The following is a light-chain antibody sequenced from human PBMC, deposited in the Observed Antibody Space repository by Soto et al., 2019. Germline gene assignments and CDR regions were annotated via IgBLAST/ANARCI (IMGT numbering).Light chain of an antibody. CDR2: DAS. V-gene: IGKV3-15*01. Sequence: EIVMTQSPATLSVSPGDRATLSCRASQSVSDNFAWYQQKPGQAPRLLIYDASTRAPGVPAGFSGTASGTEFTLTISSLQSEDFAVYYCQQYHYWPYTFGQGTKLEIK. CDR3: QQYHYWPYT. CDR1: QSVSDN. J-gene: IGKJ2*01.